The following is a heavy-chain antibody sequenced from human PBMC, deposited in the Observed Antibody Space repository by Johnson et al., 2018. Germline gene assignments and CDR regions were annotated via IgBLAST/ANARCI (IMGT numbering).Heavy chain of an antibody. CDR2: IYIDGST. J-gene: IGHJ3*02. CDR1: GFTVSSNF. Sequence: VQLQESGGGLVQPGGSLRLSCGASGFTVSSNFMSWVRQAPGKGLEWVSVIYIDGSTYYADPVKGRFTISRETSKNTLYLQMKSLRPEDTAVYYCARRSPLTISWGDAFDIWGQGTMVTVSS. CDR3: ARRSPLTISWGDAFDI. V-gene: IGHV3-66*01. D-gene: IGHD1-14*01.